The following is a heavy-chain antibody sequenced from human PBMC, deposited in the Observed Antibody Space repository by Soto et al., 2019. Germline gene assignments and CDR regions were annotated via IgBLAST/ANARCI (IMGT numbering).Heavy chain of an antibody. J-gene: IGHJ4*02. CDR3: ARGYYYDSSGYYNLDY. V-gene: IGHV1-69*13. D-gene: IGHD3-22*01. CDR1: GGTFSSYA. CDR2: IIPIFGTA. Sequence: GASVKVSCKASGGTFSSYAISWVRQAPGQGLERMGGIIPIFGTANYAQKFQGRVTITADESTSTAYMELSSLRSEDTAVYYCARGYYYDSSGYYNLDYWGQGTLVTVSS.